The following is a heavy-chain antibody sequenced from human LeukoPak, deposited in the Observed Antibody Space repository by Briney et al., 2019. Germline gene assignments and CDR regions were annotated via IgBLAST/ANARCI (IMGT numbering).Heavy chain of an antibody. J-gene: IGHJ3*02. Sequence: SQTLSLTCAISGDSVSSTSAAWNWIRQSPSRGLEWLGRTYYRSKWFYDYAPSLKGRISVNPDTSKNQFSLQLNSVTPEDTAVYYCARSSAFDIWGQGIMVTVSS. CDR1: GDSVSSTSAA. CDR3: ARSSAFDI. CDR2: TYYRSKWFY. V-gene: IGHV6-1*01.